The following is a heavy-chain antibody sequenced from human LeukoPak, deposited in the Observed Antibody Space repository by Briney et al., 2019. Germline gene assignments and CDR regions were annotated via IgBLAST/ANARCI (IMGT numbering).Heavy chain of an antibody. CDR3: TRDEVGATTEFDS. CDR1: GLTFSDSY. J-gene: IGHJ4*02. V-gene: IGHV3-11*04. Sequence: GGSLRLSCAASGLTFSDSYMTWVRQAPGKGVEWVAYISGSGHDINYSDSVKGRFTISRDNAKNSLYLQMNSLRAEDTAVYYCTRDEVGATTEFDSWGQGTLVTVSS. CDR2: ISGSGHDI. D-gene: IGHD1-26*01.